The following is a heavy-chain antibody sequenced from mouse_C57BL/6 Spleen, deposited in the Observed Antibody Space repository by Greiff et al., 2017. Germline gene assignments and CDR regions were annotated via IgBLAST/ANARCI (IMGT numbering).Heavy chain of an antibody. CDR3: ARYGYGGPWFAY. CDR2: IHPNSGST. J-gene: IGHJ3*01. CDR1: GYTFTSYW. Sequence: QVQLKQSGAELVKPGASVKLSCKASGYTFTSYWMHWVKQRPGQGLEWIGMIHPNSGSTNYNEKFKSKATLTVDKSSSTAYMQLSSLTSEDSAVYYCARYGYGGPWFAYWGQGTLVTVSA. V-gene: IGHV1-64*01. D-gene: IGHD2-2*01.